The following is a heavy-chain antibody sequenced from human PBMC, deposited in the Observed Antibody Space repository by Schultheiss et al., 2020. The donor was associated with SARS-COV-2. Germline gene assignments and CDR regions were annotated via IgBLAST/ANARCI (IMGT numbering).Heavy chain of an antibody. CDR2: INHSGST. J-gene: IGHJ4*02. D-gene: IGHD3-3*01. Sequence: ETLSLTCAVYGGSFSGYYWSWIRQPPGKGLEWIGEINHSGSTNYNPSLKSRVTISVDTSKNQFSLKLSSVTAADTAVYYCARHRRVGWSGYLTEENYFDYWGQGTLVTVSS. V-gene: IGHV4-34*01. CDR1: GGSFSGYY. CDR3: ARHRRVGWSGYLTEENYFDY.